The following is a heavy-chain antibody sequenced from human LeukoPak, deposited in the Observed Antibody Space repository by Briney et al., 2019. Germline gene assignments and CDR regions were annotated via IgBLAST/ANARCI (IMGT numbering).Heavy chain of an antibody. CDR3: ARDPYYYDSSGHHYYYMDV. Sequence: GASVKVSCKASGYTFTSYGISWVRQAPGQGLEWMGWISAYNGNTNYAQKLQGRVTMTTDTSTSTAYMELRSLRSDDTAVYYCARDPYYYDSSGHHYYYMDVWGKGTTVTISS. V-gene: IGHV1-18*01. CDR2: ISAYNGNT. D-gene: IGHD3-22*01. J-gene: IGHJ6*03. CDR1: GYTFTSYG.